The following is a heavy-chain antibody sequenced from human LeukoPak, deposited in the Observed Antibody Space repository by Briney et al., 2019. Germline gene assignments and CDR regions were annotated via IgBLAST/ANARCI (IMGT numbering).Heavy chain of an antibody. CDR2: ITGRSDKT. CDR1: GFNFNKYD. J-gene: IGHJ5*02. CDR3: ANGKVPYSSSYNWFDP. Sequence: RAGGSLRLSCAASGFNFNKYDMTWARQAPGKGLEWVSTITGRSDKTYYTDSVKGRFVTSRDNSKDTLYLQMNSLRAEDTAVYYCANGKVPYSSSYNWFDPWGQGTLVTVSS. D-gene: IGHD6-13*01. V-gene: IGHV3-23*01.